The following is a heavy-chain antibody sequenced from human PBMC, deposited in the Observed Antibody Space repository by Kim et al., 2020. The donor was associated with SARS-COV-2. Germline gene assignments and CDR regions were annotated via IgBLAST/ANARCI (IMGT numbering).Heavy chain of an antibody. CDR2: IDWDDDK. V-gene: IGHV2-70*11. J-gene: IGHJ6*03. Sequence: SGPTLVNPTQTLTLTCTFSGFSLSTRGMCVSWIRQPPGKALEWLARIDWDDDKYYNTSLKTRLTIYKDTSKNQVVLTMTNMDPVDTATYYCARIRGSGTTRSQSYHYYMDIWGKGTTVTVSS. D-gene: IGHD1-7*01. CDR3: ARIRGSGTTRSQSYHYYMDI. CDR1: GFSLSTRGMC.